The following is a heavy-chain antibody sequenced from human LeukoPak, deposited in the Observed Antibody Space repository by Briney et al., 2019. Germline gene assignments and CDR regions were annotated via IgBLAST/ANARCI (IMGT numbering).Heavy chain of an antibody. CDR3: ARVRVNSCYY. Sequence: ASVKLSCKTSGYTVSDYYMHWVRQAPGHGLERIGRIRGDTGDTDSPQKFRGKVTLTRDTSTDTAYLELSRLRYDDAAIYFCARVRVNSCYYWGQGTLVTVSS. J-gene: IGHJ4*02. CDR2: IRGDTGDT. D-gene: IGHD2-15*01. CDR1: GYTVSDYY. V-gene: IGHV1-2*02.